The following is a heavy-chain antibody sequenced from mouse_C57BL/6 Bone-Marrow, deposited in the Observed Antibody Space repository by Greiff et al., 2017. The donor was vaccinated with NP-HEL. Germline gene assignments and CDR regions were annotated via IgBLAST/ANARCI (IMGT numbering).Heavy chain of an antibody. CDR3: ARRGGPYYGYDGYWYFDV. Sequence: VQLQQSGSELRSPGSSVKLSCKDFDSEVFPIAYMSWVRQKPGHGFEWIGGILPSIGRTIYGEKFEDKATLDADTLSNTAYLELNSLTSEDSAIYYCARRGGPYYGYDGYWYFDVWGTGTTVTVSS. D-gene: IGHD2-9*01. V-gene: IGHV15-2*01. J-gene: IGHJ1*03. CDR1: DSEVFPIAY. CDR2: ILPSIGRT.